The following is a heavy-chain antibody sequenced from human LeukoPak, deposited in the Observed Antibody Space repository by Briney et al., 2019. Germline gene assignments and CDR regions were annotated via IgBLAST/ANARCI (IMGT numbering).Heavy chain of an antibody. D-gene: IGHD1-26*01. V-gene: IGHV3-66*01. CDR2: IYSGGST. CDR1: GFTVSSNY. CDR3: ARDRSGSYYFDY. Sequence: GGSLRLSCAASGFTVSSNYMSWVPQAPGKGLEWVSVIYSGGSTYYADSVKGRFTISRDNSKNTLYLQMNSLRAEDTAVYYCARDRSGSYYFDYWGQGTLVTVSS. J-gene: IGHJ4*02.